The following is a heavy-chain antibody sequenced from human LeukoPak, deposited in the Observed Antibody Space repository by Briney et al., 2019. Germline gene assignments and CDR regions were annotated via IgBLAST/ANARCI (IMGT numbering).Heavy chain of an antibody. CDR1: GGSFSGYY. CDR3: TRHVATSCWFDP. V-gene: IGHV4-34*01. J-gene: IGHJ5*02. Sequence: SETLSLTCAVYGGSFSGYYWSWIRQPPGKGLEWIGEINHSGSTNYNPSLKSRLTISVDTSKNQFSLRLSSVTAADTAVYYCTRHVATSCWFDPWGQGTLVTVSS. CDR2: INHSGST. D-gene: IGHD5-24*01.